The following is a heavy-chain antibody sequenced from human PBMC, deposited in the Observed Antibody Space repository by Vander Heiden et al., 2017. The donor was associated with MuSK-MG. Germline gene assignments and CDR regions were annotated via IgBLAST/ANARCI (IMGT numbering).Heavy chain of an antibody. J-gene: IGHJ6*03. CDR1: GFTFSDYD. CDR3: ARLIPSAYMDV. CDR2: ISGSGIST. V-gene: IGHV3-23*01. D-gene: IGHD2-2*01. Sequence: EVQVLESGGALVQPGGSLRLSCAASGFTFSDYDISWVRQAPGKGLEWVSVISGSGISTFDAGSVKGRFIISRDNSKNTVNLKMNSLRAEDTALYFCARLIPSAYMDVWGKGTTVTVSS.